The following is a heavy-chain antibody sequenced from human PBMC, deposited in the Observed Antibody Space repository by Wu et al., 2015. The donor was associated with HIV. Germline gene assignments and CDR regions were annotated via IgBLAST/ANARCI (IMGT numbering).Heavy chain of an antibody. D-gene: IGHD3-10*01. CDR1: GYTFTGYY. J-gene: IGHJ3*02. V-gene: IGHV1-2*02. CDR3: ARDLSRITMVRGVKSAFDI. CDR2: INPNSGGT. Sequence: QVQLVQSGAEVKKPGASVKVSCKASGYTFTGYYMHWVRQAPGQGLEWMGWINPNSGGTNYAQKFQGRVTMTRDTSISTAYMELSRLRSDDTAVYYCARDLSRITMVRGVKSAFDIWGQGTMVTVSS.